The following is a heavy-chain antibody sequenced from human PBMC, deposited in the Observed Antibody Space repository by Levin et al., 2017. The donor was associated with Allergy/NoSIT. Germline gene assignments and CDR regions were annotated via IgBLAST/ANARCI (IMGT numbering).Heavy chain of an antibody. CDR2: IYRSGDT. D-gene: IGHD3-9*01. CDR3: ATVEGLFCSGVSCSYSFHY. Sequence: PCAVSGGSISTDNWWSWIRQPPGKGLEWIGEIYRSGDTNHNPSLRSRVTMSVDKSKNHFSLKLSSVTAADTAVYYCATVEGLFCSGVSCSYSFHYWGQGALVTVSS. CDR1: GGSISTDNW. J-gene: IGHJ4*02. V-gene: IGHV4-4*02.